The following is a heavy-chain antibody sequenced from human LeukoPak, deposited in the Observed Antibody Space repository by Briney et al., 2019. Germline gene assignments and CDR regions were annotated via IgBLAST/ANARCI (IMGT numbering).Heavy chain of an antibody. CDR3: ALLLDYGDSKDY. Sequence: SETLSLTCAVYGGSFSGYYRSWIRQPPGKGLEWIGEINHSGSTNYNPSLKSRVTISVDTSKNQFSLKLSSVTAADTAVYYCALLLDYGDSKDYWGQGTLVTVSS. J-gene: IGHJ4*02. D-gene: IGHD4-17*01. CDR2: INHSGST. V-gene: IGHV4-34*01. CDR1: GGSFSGYY.